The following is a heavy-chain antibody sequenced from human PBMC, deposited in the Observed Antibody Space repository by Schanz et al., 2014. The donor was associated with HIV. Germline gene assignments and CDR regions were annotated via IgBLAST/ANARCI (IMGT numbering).Heavy chain of an antibody. CDR1: GNIFNSDY. J-gene: IGHJ4*02. Sequence: QVQLGQSGAEVKKPGASVRVSCKAPGNIFNSDYLHWVRQAPGHGLEWMGWINPNNGVTNYAEEFQDRVTMTRDTSISTAYLELSRLTLDDTAVYYCARIRTKGVTGTYDWGQGTLVTVSS. V-gene: IGHV1-2*02. CDR3: ARIRTKGVTGTYD. D-gene: IGHD1-1*01. CDR2: INPNNGVT.